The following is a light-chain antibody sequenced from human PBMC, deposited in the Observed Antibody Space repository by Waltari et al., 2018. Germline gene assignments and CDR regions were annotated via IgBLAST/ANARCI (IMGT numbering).Light chain of an antibody. Sequence: DIGMTQSPDTLAVSLGERATINCKPSQSVLYSSNNKDHLAWYQQKPGQPPKLLIYWASTRESGVPDRFSGSGSGTDFTLTISSLQADDVAVYYCQQYYKTPQTFGQGTKVEIK. CDR1: QSVLYSSNNKDH. J-gene: IGKJ1*01. CDR2: WAS. V-gene: IGKV4-1*01. CDR3: QQYYKTPQT.